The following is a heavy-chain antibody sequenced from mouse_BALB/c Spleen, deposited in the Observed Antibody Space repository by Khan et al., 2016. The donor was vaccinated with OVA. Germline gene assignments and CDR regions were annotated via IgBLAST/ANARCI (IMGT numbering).Heavy chain of an antibody. V-gene: IGHV1S136*01. CDR3: DPVGSYYVSFAY. Sequence: EVQLQQSGPELVKPGASVKMSCKASGYTFTSYVMHWVKQKPGLGLEWIGYVYPFNDDTKYNEKFKGKATLTSDKSSNTAYMELSSLTSEDSAVYYCDPVGSYYVSFAYWGQGTLVTVSA. CDR2: VYPFNDDT. D-gene: IGHD2-12*01. CDR1: GYTFTSYV. J-gene: IGHJ3*01.